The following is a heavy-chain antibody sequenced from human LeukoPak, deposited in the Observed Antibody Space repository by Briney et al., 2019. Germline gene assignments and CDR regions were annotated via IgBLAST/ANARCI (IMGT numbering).Heavy chain of an antibody. V-gene: IGHV1-2*02. D-gene: IGHD6-13*01. CDR3: ARAAAGNDAFDI. Sequence: ASVKVSCKASGGTFSSYAISWVRQAPGQGLEWMGWINPNSGGTNYAQKFQGRVTMTRDTSISTAYMELSRLRSDDTAVYYCARAAAGNDAFDIWGQGTMVTVSS. CDR1: GGTFSSYA. CDR2: INPNSGGT. J-gene: IGHJ3*02.